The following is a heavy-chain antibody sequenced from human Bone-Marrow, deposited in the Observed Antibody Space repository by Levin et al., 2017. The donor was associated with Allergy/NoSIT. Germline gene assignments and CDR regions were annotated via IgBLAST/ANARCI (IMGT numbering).Heavy chain of an antibody. V-gene: IGHV3-7*01. CDR1: GFTFTSFW. D-gene: IGHD3-16*02. J-gene: IGHJ6*02. Sequence: ETLSLTCAASGFTFTSFWMTWVRQAPGKGLEWVANIKQDGSETYYVDSVKGRFTISRDNAKNSVYLQMNSLRVDDTAVYYCAREEGWGYHYGMDVWGQGTTVTVSS. CDR3: AREEGWGYHYGMDV. CDR2: IKQDGSET.